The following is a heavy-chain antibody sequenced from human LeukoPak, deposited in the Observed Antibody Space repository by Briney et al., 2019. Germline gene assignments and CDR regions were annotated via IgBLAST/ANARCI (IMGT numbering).Heavy chain of an antibody. CDR2: INPNSGGT. J-gene: IGHJ4*02. CDR3: ARDLEGGSVDY. V-gene: IGHV1-2*02. CDR1: GYTFTSYY. Sequence: ASVKVSCKASGYTFTSYYMHWVRQAPGQGLEWMGWINPNSGGTNYAQKFQGRVTMTRDTSISTAYVDLSRLRSDDTAVYYCARDLEGGSVDYWGQGTLVTVSS. D-gene: IGHD3-16*01.